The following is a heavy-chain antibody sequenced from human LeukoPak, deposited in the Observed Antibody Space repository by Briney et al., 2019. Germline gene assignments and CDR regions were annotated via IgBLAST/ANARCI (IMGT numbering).Heavy chain of an antibody. D-gene: IGHD3-10*02. J-gene: IGHJ3*02. V-gene: IGHV3-30-3*01. Sequence: QTGGSLRLSCAASGFTFSSYAMHWVRQAPGKGLEWVAVISYDGSNKYYADSVKGRFTISRDNSKNTLYLQMNSLRAEDTAVYYCASDFRQYVNDAFDIWGQGTMVTVSS. CDR1: GFTFSSYA. CDR2: ISYDGSNK. CDR3: ASDFRQYVNDAFDI.